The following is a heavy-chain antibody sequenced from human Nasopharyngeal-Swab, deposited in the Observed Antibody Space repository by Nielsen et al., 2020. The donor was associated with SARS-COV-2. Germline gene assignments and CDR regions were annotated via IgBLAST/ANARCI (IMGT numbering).Heavy chain of an antibody. D-gene: IGHD6-19*01. CDR1: GGSISSGSYY. Sequence: SETLSLTCTVSGGSISSGSYYWSWIRQPAGKGLEWIGRIYTSGSTNYNPSFKSRVTISVDTSKNQFSLKLSSVTAADTAVYYCARVTGYSSGWRGFDYWGQGTLVTVSS. V-gene: IGHV4-61*02. J-gene: IGHJ4*02. CDR3: ARVTGYSSGWRGFDY. CDR2: IYTSGST.